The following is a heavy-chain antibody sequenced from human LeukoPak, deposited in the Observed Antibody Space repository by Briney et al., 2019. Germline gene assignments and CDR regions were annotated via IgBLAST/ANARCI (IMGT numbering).Heavy chain of an antibody. J-gene: IGHJ6*03. Sequence: GRSLRLSCAASGFTFSSYGMHWVRQAPGKGLEWVAVIWYGGSNKYYADSVKGRFTISRDNSKNTLYLQMNSLRAEDTAVYYCAKDIGATSVYMGVWGKGTTVTVSS. V-gene: IGHV3-30*18. CDR3: AKDIGATSVYMGV. D-gene: IGHD2-2*01. CDR2: IWYGGSNK. CDR1: GFTFSSYG.